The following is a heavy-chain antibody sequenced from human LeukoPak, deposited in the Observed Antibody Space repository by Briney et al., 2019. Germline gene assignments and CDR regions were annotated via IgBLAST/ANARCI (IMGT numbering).Heavy chain of an antibody. J-gene: IGHJ4*02. D-gene: IGHD3-22*01. CDR2: ISAYNGNT. V-gene: IGHV1-18*01. Sequence: GASVKVSCKASGYTFTSYGISWVRQAPGQGLERMGWISAYNGNTNYAQKLQGRVTMTTDTSTSKAYMELRSLRSDDTAVYYCARDLTHRRNYDNSGYQIVSAFWGQGTLVTVSS. CDR3: ARDLTHRRNYDNSGYQIVSAF. CDR1: GYTFTSYG.